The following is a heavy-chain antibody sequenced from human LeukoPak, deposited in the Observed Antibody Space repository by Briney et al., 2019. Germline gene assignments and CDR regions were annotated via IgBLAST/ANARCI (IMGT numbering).Heavy chain of an antibody. J-gene: IGHJ4*02. V-gene: IGHV3-48*03. CDR2: ISSSGRNI. D-gene: IGHD5-18*01. Sequence: GGSLRLSCAASGFTFSNYELNWVRQAPGKGLEWVSYISSSGRNIYYADSVIGRFTISRDNAKNSLYLQMNSLRAEDTAVYYCASDLVQLWSKDYWGQGTLVTVSS. CDR3: ASDLVQLWSKDY. CDR1: GFTFSNYE.